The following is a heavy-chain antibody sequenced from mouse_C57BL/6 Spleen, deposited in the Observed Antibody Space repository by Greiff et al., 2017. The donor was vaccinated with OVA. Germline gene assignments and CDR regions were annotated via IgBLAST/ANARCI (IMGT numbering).Heavy chain of an antibody. V-gene: IGHV1-81*01. CDR2: IYPRSGNT. CDR1: GYTFTSYG. D-gene: IGHD2-13*01. Sequence: VQLQQSGAELARPGASVKLSCKASGYTFTSYGISWVKQRTGQGLEWIGEIYPRSGNTYYNEKFKGKATLTADKSSSTAYMVRRILTSEDSAVYFCARFCDRFAYWGQGTLVTVSA. J-gene: IGHJ3*01. CDR3: ARFCDRFAY.